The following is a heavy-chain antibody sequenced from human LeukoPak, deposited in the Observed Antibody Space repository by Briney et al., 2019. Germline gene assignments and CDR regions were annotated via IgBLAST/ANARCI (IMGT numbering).Heavy chain of an antibody. D-gene: IGHD3-10*01. CDR2: INHSGST. V-gene: IGHV4-34*01. Sequence: SETLSLTCAVYGGSFSGYYWSWIRQPPGKGLEWIGEINHSGSTNYNPSLKSRVTISVDTSKNQFSLKLSSVTAADTAVYYCARGWYGSGIINWGQGTLVTVSS. CDR1: GGSFSGYY. CDR3: ARGWYGSGIIN. J-gene: IGHJ4*02.